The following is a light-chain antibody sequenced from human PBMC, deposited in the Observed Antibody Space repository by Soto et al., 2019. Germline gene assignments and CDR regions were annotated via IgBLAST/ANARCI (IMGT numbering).Light chain of an antibody. J-gene: IGKJ2*01. Sequence: EIVMTQSPATLSVSPGERATLSCRASQSISTELAWYQQKPGQPPRLLIYSASTRATGVPARFTGSGSGSGFTLTISGLQSEEFAIYYCQQGHNWPLTFGRGTRLEI. CDR1: QSISTE. CDR2: SAS. V-gene: IGKV3-15*01. CDR3: QQGHNWPLT.